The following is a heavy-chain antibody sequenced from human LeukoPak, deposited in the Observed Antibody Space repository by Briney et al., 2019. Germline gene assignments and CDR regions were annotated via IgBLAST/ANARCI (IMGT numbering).Heavy chain of an antibody. J-gene: IGHJ4*02. CDR3: ARVKVGTTNRFDY. Sequence: GGSLSLSCAASGFTFRSYAMQWVRQAPGKGLGWVSYITYNSGTIFYADSVKGRFTISRDNAKNSLYLQMNSLRAEDTAVYYCARVKVGTTNRFDYWGQGTLVTVSS. V-gene: IGHV3-48*04. D-gene: IGHD1-26*01. CDR1: GFTFRSYA. CDR2: ITYNSGTI.